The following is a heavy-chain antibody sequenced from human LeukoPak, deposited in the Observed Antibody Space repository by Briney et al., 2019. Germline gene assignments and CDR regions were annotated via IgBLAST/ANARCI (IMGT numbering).Heavy chain of an antibody. D-gene: IGHD3-10*01. J-gene: IGHJ4*02. CDR2: ISGSGGST. CDR1: GFTFSSYA. V-gene: IGHV3-23*01. CDR3: AKDFGPYGSGSYYNPLFDY. Sequence: GGSLRLSCAASGFTFSSYAMSWVRQAPGKGLEWVSAISGSGGSTYYADSVKGRFTISRDNSKNTLYLHMNGLRAEDTAVYYCAKDFGPYGSGSYYNPLFDYWGQGTLVTVSS.